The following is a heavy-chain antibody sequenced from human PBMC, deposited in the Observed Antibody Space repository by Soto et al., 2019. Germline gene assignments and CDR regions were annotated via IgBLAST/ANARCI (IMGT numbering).Heavy chain of an antibody. CDR2: IKQGGNEK. D-gene: IGHD3-16*01. CDR1: GFSFSTYL. J-gene: IGHJ6*02. V-gene: IGHV3-7*01. Sequence: LRLSCAASGFSFSTYLMSWVRQAPGKGLEWVANIKQGGNEKFYVDSVKGRFTISRDNDKKSLYLQMDSLRVEDTAVYYCVGALTYEVPYYYYGMDVWGQGTTVTVSS. CDR3: VGALTYEVPYYYYGMDV.